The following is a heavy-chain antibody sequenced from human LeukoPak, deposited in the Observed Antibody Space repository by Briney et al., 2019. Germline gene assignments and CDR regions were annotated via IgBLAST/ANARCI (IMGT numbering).Heavy chain of an antibody. CDR3: ASRLNYFDY. Sequence: SETLSLTCAVYGGSFSGYYWSWIRQPPGKGLEWIGEINHSGSTNHNPSLKSRVTISVDTSKSQFSLKLSSVTAADTAVYYCASRLNYFDYWGQGTLVTVSS. J-gene: IGHJ4*02. CDR1: GGSFSGYY. CDR2: INHSGST. D-gene: IGHD1-1*01. V-gene: IGHV4-34*01.